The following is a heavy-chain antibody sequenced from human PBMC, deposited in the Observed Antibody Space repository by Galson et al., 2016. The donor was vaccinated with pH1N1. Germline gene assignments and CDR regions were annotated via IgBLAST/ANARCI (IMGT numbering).Heavy chain of an antibody. J-gene: IGHJ4*02. V-gene: IGHV5-51*01. Sequence: QSGAEVKKPGESLKISCQGSGYSFSSHWIGWVRQMPGKGLEWMGIIYPGDSDTKYSPSFQGQVTFSADKSINTAYLQWSSLKASDTAMYFCARRSAVAGVDYWGQGTLVTVFS. D-gene: IGHD6-19*01. CDR1: GYSFSSHW. CDR3: ARRSAVAGVDY. CDR2: IYPGDSDT.